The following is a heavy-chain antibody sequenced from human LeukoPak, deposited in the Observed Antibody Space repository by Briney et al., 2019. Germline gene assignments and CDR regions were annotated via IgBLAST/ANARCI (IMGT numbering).Heavy chain of an antibody. Sequence: PARSLRLSCAASRFTFSSYGMDWVRQAPGKGLEWVAVISYDGSNKYYADSVKGRFTISRDNTKNTLYLQMNNLRAEDTGVYDCAEDPRGRGRWLVKLRYFDYWGQGTLVTVSS. CDR3: AEDPRGRGRWLVKLRYFDY. CDR2: ISYDGSNK. V-gene: IGHV3-30*18. J-gene: IGHJ4*02. CDR1: RFTFSSYG. D-gene: IGHD6-19*01.